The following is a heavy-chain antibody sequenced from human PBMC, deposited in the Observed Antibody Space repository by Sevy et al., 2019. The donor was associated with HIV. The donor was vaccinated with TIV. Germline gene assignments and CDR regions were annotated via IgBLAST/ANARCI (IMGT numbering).Heavy chain of an antibody. CDR1: GFILSSYG. V-gene: IGHV3-30*02. CDR2: IRYDGSNK. D-gene: IGHD2-15*01. Sequence: GGSLRLSCAASGFILSSYGMHWVRQAPGKGLEWVAFIRYDGSNKYYAYSVKGRFTISRDNSKNTLYLQMNSLRAEDTAVYFCATSRYCSGGSCYGADYYYGMDVWGQGTTVTVSS. J-gene: IGHJ6*02. CDR3: ATSRYCSGGSCYGADYYYGMDV.